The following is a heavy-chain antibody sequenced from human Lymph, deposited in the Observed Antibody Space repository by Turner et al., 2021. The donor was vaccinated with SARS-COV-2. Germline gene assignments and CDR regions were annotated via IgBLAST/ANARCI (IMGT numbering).Heavy chain of an antibody. Sequence: QVQLHESGPVLLTPSETLSLTRTVSGGSISSTSWSWLRQSPGRGLQWIGYFYKIGSIDYNPTLRSRVTISVDTSKNQLSMNLISVTAADTAVYYCARHQGSTSGYDHGMNVWGQGTAVIVSS. CDR1: GGSISSTS. CDR2: FYKIGSI. CDR3: ARHQGSTSGYDHGMNV. D-gene: IGHD1-1*01. J-gene: IGHJ6*02. V-gene: IGHV4-59*08.